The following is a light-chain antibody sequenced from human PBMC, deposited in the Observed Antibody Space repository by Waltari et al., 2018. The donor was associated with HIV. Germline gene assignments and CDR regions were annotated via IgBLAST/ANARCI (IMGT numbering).Light chain of an antibody. CDR2: DAS. Sequence: EIVLTQSPATLSLSPGERATLSCRASQSVSSYLAWYQQKPCQAPRLLIYDASNRATGIPARFSGSGSGTDFTLTISSLEPEDFAVYYCQQRSNWPLTFGGGTKVEIK. V-gene: IGKV3-11*01. J-gene: IGKJ4*01. CDR1: QSVSSY. CDR3: QQRSNWPLT.